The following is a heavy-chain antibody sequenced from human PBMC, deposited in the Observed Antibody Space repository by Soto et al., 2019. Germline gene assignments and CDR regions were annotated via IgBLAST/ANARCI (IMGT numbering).Heavy chain of an antibody. J-gene: IGHJ5*02. CDR1: GFPFSDYY. CDR2: ISSSGSTI. Sequence: QVQLVESGGGLVKPGGSLRISCAASGFPFSDYYMNWIRQAPGKGLEWVSYISSSGSTIYYADSVKGRFTISRDNAKNSMYLHMNSLRADVTAVYYCARDRVEGARWFDPWGQGTLVTVSS. CDR3: ARDRVEGARWFDP. D-gene: IGHD1-26*01. V-gene: IGHV3-11*01.